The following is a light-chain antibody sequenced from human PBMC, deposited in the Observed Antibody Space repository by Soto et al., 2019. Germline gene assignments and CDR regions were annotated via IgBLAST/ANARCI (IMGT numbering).Light chain of an antibody. CDR1: QSVRSN. V-gene: IGKV3-15*01. CDR3: QQYNNWPPIT. Sequence: EIVLTQSPATLSLSPGERATLSCRASQSVRSNLAWYQQKTGQAPRLLIYGASTRATGIPARFSGSGSGTEFTLTISSLQSEDFAVYYCQQYNNWPPITFGQGTRLEIK. J-gene: IGKJ5*01. CDR2: GAS.